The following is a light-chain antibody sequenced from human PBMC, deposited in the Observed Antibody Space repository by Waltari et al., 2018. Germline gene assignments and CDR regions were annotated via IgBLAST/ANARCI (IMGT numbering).Light chain of an antibody. CDR3: GTRDSTLNGVV. CDR2: DNN. J-gene: IGLJ3*02. Sequence: QSVLTQPPSVSAAPGQRVTIPCSGSTSNLGDNYFSWYQQPPGSAPKLLIYDNNERPSGIPDRFSGSKSGTSATLDIAGLQTADEADYYCGTRDSTLNGVVFGGGTKLTVL. V-gene: IGLV1-51*01. CDR1: TSNLGDNY.